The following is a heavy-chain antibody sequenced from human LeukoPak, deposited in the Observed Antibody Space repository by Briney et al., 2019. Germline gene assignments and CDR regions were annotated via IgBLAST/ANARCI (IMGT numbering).Heavy chain of an antibody. Sequence: GGSLRLSCVASGFTFSNYAMNWVRQAPGKGLEWVSAVGDSGVNRVYADSVKGRFTISRDNSKNTVDLQMNSLRVEDTAVYYCAKRRLSGSSAWDAFDFWGQGTMVTVSS. D-gene: IGHD1-26*01. CDR2: VGDSGVNR. CDR1: GFTFSNYA. V-gene: IGHV3-23*01. J-gene: IGHJ3*01. CDR3: AKRRLSGSSAWDAFDF.